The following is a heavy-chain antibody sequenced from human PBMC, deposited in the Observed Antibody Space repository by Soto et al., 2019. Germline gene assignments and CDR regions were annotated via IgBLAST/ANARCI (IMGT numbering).Heavy chain of an antibody. CDR2: IYYSGST. J-gene: IGHJ6*02. V-gene: IGHV4-39*01. CDR1: GGSISSSSYY. D-gene: IGHD6-13*01. CDR3: ARTVSSSWYSYYYGMDV. Sequence: PSETLSLTCTVSGGSISSSSYYWGWIRQPPGKGLEWIGSIYYSGSTYYNPSLKSRVTISVDTSKNQFSLKLSSVTAADTAVYYCARTVSSSWYSYYYGMDVWGQGTTVT.